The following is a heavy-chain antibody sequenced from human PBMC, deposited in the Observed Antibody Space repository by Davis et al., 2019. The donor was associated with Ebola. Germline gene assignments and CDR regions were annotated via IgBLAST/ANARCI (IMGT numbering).Heavy chain of an antibody. CDR2: ISGSGGST. J-gene: IGHJ4*02. CDR3: AKVDYDILTGYLPD. V-gene: IGHV3-23*01. D-gene: IGHD3-9*01. Sequence: GGSLRLSCAASGFTFSSYAMSWVRQAPGKGLEWVSAISGSGGSTYYADSVKGRFTIPRDNSKNTLYLQMNSLRAEDTAVYYCAKVDYDILTGYLPDWGQGTLVTVSS. CDR1: GFTFSSYA.